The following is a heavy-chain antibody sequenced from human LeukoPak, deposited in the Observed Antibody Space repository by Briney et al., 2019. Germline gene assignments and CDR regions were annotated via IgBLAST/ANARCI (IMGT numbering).Heavy chain of an antibody. D-gene: IGHD3-9*01. CDR1: SYSISSGYY. J-gene: IGHJ4*02. CDR3: GRDRPTGYYDY. Sequence: SETLSLTCTVSSYSISSGYYWGWIRQSPGKGPERIGSIDQSGTTYYHPSLKSRVTISVDTSKNQFSLQLTSVAAADTAVYFCGRDRPTGYYDYWGQGILVTVSS. V-gene: IGHV4-38-2*02. CDR2: IDQSGTT.